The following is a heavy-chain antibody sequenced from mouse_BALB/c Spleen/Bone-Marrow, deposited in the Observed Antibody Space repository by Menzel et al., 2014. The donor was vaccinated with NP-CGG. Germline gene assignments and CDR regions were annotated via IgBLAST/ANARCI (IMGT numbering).Heavy chain of an antibody. Sequence: EVMLVESGGGLVQPKGSLKLSCAASGFTFNTYAMNWVRQAPGKGLEWVARIRSKSNNYATYYADSVNDRFTISRDDSQSLLYLQMNNLKTEDTAMYYCVSPAYGSYEGMASWGQGTLVTVSA. J-gene: IGHJ3*01. CDR1: GFTFNTYA. CDR2: IRSKSNNYAT. D-gene: IGHD2-1*01. CDR3: VSPAYGSYEGMAS. V-gene: IGHV10-1*02.